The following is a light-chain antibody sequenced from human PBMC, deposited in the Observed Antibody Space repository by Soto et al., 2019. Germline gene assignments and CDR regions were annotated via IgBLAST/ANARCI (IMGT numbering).Light chain of an antibody. Sequence: DIQMTQSPSTLSASVGDRVAITCRASQSISQWVAWYQQKPGRAPELLIYDASKLKSGVPSRFSGSGSGTEFSLTITSLQPDDSAMYYCQQYNGYSWTFGRGTMVDI. V-gene: IGKV1-5*01. J-gene: IGKJ1*01. CDR2: DAS. CDR1: QSISQW. CDR3: QQYNGYSWT.